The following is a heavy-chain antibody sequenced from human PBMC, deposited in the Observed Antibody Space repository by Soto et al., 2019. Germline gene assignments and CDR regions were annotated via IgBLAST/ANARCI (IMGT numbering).Heavy chain of an antibody. D-gene: IGHD6-19*01. V-gene: IGHV4-59*01. Sequence: QVQLQESGPGLVKPSESLSLTCAVSGGPISSYYWSWIRQPPGKGLEWIGYIYYSGSTNYNPSLKSRVTISVDTSKNQFSLKLTSVTAADTAVYYCARSRYTSGWWTPPFDYWGQGTLVTVPS. CDR2: IYYSGST. J-gene: IGHJ4*02. CDR1: GGPISSYY. CDR3: ARSRYTSGWWTPPFDY.